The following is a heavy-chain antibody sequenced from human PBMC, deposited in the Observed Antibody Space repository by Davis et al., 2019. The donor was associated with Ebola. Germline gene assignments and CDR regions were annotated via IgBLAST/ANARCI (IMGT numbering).Heavy chain of an antibody. V-gene: IGHV3-30-3*01. J-gene: IGHJ4*02. Sequence: GESLKISCAASGFTFSSYAMHWVRQAPGKGLEWVAVISYDGSNKYYADSVKGRFTISRDNSKNTLYLQMNSLRAEDTAVYYCARDPTVFDYWGQGTLVTVPS. CDR3: ARDPTVFDY. CDR1: GFTFSSYA. CDR2: ISYDGSNK.